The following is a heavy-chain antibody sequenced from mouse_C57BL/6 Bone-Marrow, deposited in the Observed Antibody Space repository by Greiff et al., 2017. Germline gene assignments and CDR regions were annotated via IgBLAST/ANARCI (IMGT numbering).Heavy chain of an antibody. CDR1: GYNFTSYW. CDR3: ARGLYAMDY. CDR2: IYPGSGST. V-gene: IGHV1-55*01. Sequence: VQLQQPGAELVKPGASVQMSCKASGYNFTSYWITWVKQRPGQGLEWIGDIYPGSGSTNYNEKFKSKATLTVDTSSSTAYMQLSSLTSEDSAVYYCARGLYAMDYWGQGTSVTVSS. J-gene: IGHJ4*01.